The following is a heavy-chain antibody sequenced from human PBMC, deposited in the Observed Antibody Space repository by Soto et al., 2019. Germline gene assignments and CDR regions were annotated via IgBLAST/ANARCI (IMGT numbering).Heavy chain of an antibody. Sequence: PGGSLRLSCAASGFTFNTYWMSWVRQAPGKGLEWVANIKEDGSEKYYVDSVKGRFTISRDNARNSLYLQMRSLRAEDTAVYYCAREATTAMVRGVLYWGQGT. CDR3: AREATTAMVRGVLY. CDR1: GFTFNTYW. CDR2: IKEDGSEK. V-gene: IGHV3-7*03. D-gene: IGHD3-10*01. J-gene: IGHJ4*02.